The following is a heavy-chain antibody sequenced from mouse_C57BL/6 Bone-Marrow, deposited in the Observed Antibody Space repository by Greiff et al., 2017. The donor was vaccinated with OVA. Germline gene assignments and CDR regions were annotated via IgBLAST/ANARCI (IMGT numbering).Heavy chain of an antibody. D-gene: IGHD1-1*01. V-gene: IGHV5-6*01. CDR1: GFTFSSYG. J-gene: IGHJ3*01. CDR2: ISSGGSYT. Sequence: EVQLMESGGDLVKPGGSLKLSCAASGFTFSSYGMSWVRQTPDKRLEWVATISSGGSYTYYPDSVKGRFTISRDNAKNTLYLQMSSLKSEDTAMYYCARHGVLRSAWFAYWGQGTLVTVSA. CDR3: ARHGVLRSAWFAY.